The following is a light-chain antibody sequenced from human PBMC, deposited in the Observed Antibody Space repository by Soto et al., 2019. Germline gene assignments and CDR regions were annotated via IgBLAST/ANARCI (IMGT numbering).Light chain of an antibody. CDR1: SSDFGGYNY. CDR2: DVS. V-gene: IGLV2-14*01. J-gene: IGLJ1*01. Sequence: QSVLTQPASVSGSPGQSITISCTGTSSDFGGYNYVSWYQQHPGKAPKLMIYDVSNRPSGVSNRSSGSKSGNTASLTISGLQAEDEADYYCSSYTSSSTFYVFGTGTKVTVL. CDR3: SSYTSSSTFYV.